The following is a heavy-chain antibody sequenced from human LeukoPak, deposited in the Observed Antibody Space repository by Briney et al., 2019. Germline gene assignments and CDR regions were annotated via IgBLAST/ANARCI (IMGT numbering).Heavy chain of an antibody. CDR2: INHSGST. CDR3: AREGGAAAGQEGCYYYYYYMDV. CDR1: GGSFSGYY. Sequence: SETLSLTCAVYGGSFSGYYWSWIRQPPGKGLEWIGEINHSGSTNYNPSLKSRATISVDTSKNQFSLKLSSVTAADTAVYYCAREGGAAAGQEGCYYYYYYMDVWGKGTTVTVSS. V-gene: IGHV4-34*01. D-gene: IGHD6-13*01. J-gene: IGHJ6*03.